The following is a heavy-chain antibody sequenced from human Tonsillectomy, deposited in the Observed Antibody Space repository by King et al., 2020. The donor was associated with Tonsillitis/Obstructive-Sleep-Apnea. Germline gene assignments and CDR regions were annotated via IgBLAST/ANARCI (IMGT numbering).Heavy chain of an antibody. V-gene: IGHV4-39*01. J-gene: IGHJ2*01. CDR2: LFYSGST. D-gene: IGHD3-22*01. CDR3: ARKRNSSGYYSDWFFDL. CDR1: GGSISSSNYY. Sequence: QMQLQESGPGLVKPSETLSLTCTVSGGSISSSNYYGGWIRQPPGKGLEWIGSLFYSGSTYYNPSLKSRITISVDTSKNQFSLKLNSVTAADTAVYYCARKRNSSGYYSDWFFDLWGRGTLVTVSS.